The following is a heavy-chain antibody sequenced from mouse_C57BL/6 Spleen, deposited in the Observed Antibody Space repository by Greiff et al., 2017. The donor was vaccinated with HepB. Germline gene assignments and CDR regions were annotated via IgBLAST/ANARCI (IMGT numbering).Heavy chain of an antibody. Sequence: VQLQQPGAELVKPGASVKLSCKASGYTFTSYWMHWVKQRPGQGLEWIGMIHPNSGSTNYNEKFKSKATLTVDKSSSTAYMQLSSLTSEDSAVYYCARGGGSSSLYALDYWGQGTSVTVSS. CDR3: ARGGGSSSLYALDY. CDR2: IHPNSGST. CDR1: GYTFTSYW. D-gene: IGHD1-1*01. J-gene: IGHJ4*01. V-gene: IGHV1-64*01.